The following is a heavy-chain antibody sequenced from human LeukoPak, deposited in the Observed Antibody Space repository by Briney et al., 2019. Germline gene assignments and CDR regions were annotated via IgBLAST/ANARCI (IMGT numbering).Heavy chain of an antibody. CDR2: IYYSGST. J-gene: IGHJ4*02. CDR1: GGSFSSYY. D-gene: IGHD2-2*01. CDR3: ARLPKYCSSTSCYSD. V-gene: IGHV4-59*08. Sequence: SETLSLTCAVSGGSFSSYYWSWIRQPPGKGLEWIGYIYYSGSTTYNPSLKSRVTISVDTSKTQFSLKLSSVTAADTAVYYCARLPKYCSSTSCYSDWGQGTLVTVSS.